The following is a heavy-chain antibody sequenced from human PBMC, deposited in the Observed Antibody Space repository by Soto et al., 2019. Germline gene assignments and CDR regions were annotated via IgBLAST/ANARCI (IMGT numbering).Heavy chain of an antibody. CDR3: AKDRDYPRDYFHY. Sequence: LRLSCAASGFTLGRYGMRWVRQAPGKGLEWVSAVSPNGQGIYYADSVRGRFTISRDFSKHTVFLHMDSLRAEDTAVYYCAKDRDYPRDYFHYWGQGTLVTVSS. J-gene: IGHJ4*02. V-gene: IGHV3-23*01. CDR2: VSPNGQGI. CDR1: GFTLGRYG. D-gene: IGHD3-10*01.